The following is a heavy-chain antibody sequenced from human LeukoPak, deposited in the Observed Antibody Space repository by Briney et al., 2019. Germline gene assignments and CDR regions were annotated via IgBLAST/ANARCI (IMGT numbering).Heavy chain of an antibody. CDR1: GFIFSSYA. CDR3: AKELGITMVRGVLDAFDI. V-gene: IGHV3-23*01. D-gene: IGHD3-10*01. J-gene: IGHJ3*02. CDR2: ISGSGATT. Sequence: GGSLRLSCAASGFIFSSYAMSWVRQAPGKGLEWVSVISGSGATTYYADSVKGRFIISRDNSKNTLYLQMNSLRAEDTAVYYCAKELGITMVRGVLDAFDIWGQGTMVTVSS.